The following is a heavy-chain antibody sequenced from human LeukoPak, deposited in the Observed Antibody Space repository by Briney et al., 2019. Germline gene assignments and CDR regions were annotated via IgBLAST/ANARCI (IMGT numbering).Heavy chain of an antibody. CDR1: GFTFSTYG. CDR2: ITGSGPYM. Sequence: GGSLRLSCAASGFTFSTYGMHWVRLSPGKGLEWVSSITGSGPYMLYADSVKHRFTISRDNTKNLLYLEMNSLRAEDTAMYFCVRDVGAVRGEVYFDYWGQGTLVTVSS. V-gene: IGHV3-21*06. CDR3: VRDVGAVRGEVYFDY. D-gene: IGHD3-10*01. J-gene: IGHJ4*02.